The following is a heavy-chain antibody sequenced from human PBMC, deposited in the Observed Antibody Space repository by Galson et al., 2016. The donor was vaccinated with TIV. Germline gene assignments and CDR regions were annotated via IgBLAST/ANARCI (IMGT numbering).Heavy chain of an antibody. J-gene: IGHJ4*02. V-gene: IGHV3-74*01. CDR3: ASGTYFYDSSGYYPPGF. CDR2: INSEGSRI. CDR1: GFIFSDYY. Sequence: SLRLSCAASGFIFSDYYMSWIRQAPGKGLVWVSRINSEGSRINYADSLKGRFTISRDNAKNTLYLQINSLRAEDTAVYYCASGTYFYDSSGYYPPGFWGQGTVVTVSS. D-gene: IGHD3-22*01.